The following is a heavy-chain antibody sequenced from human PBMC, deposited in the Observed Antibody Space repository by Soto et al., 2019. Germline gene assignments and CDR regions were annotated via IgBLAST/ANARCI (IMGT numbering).Heavy chain of an antibody. Sequence: EVKLVESGGDLVKPGGSLRLSCAASGYSFTDAWMNWVRQAPGKGLEWVGRIKSFADGGTTEYAAPVKGRFSISREDSTLTVFLQMNSLQTEDTAVYYCTRLPKAADIGVGSLDFWGRGTLVTVPA. CDR2: IKSFADGGTT. CDR1: GYSFTDAW. CDR3: TRLPKAADIGVGSLDF. V-gene: IGHV3-15*07. J-gene: IGHJ4*02. D-gene: IGHD3-9*01.